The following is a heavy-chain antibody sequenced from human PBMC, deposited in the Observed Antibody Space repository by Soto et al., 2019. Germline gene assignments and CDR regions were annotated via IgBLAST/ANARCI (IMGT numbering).Heavy chain of an antibody. CDR2: IYYGGST. Sequence: PSETLSLTGTVSGGSISSGGYYWSWIRQHPGKGLEWIGYIYYGGSTYYNPSLKSRVTISVDTSKNQFSLKLSSVTAADTAVYYCARGERGYCSSTSCYRVPRFDYWGQGTLVTVSS. V-gene: IGHV4-31*03. CDR1: GGSISSGGYY. CDR3: ARGERGYCSSTSCYRVPRFDY. J-gene: IGHJ4*02. D-gene: IGHD2-2*02.